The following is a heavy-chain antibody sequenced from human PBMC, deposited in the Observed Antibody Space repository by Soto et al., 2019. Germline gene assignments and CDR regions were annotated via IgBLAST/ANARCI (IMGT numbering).Heavy chain of an antibody. CDR3: ARGTTTSAFSAMDV. J-gene: IGHJ6*02. Sequence: QVQLVESGGGVVKPGRSLRLSCAASGFTFSNNAMDWVRQAPGKGLEWVAVISDDGSNTYIAESVKGRFAISRDNSKNTLFLQMNSLRAEDTAVYYCARGTTTSAFSAMDVWGQGTRFTVSS. CDR2: ISDDGSNT. V-gene: IGHV3-30*09. CDR1: GFTFSNNA. D-gene: IGHD1-1*01.